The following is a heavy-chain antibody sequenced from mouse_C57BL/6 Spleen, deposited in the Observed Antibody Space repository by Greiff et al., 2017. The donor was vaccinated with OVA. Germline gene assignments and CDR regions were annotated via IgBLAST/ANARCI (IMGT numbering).Heavy chain of an antibody. J-gene: IGHJ4*01. CDR2: IYPGSGNT. CDR3: ARGDTTVDAMDY. Sequence: QVQLQQSGPELVKPGASVKIFCKASGYSFTSYYIHWVKQRPGQGLEWIGWIYPGSGNTKYNEKFKGKATLTADTSSSTAYMQLSSLTSEDSAVYYCARGDTTVDAMDYWGQGTSVTVSS. D-gene: IGHD1-1*01. CDR1: GYSFTSYY. V-gene: IGHV1-66*01.